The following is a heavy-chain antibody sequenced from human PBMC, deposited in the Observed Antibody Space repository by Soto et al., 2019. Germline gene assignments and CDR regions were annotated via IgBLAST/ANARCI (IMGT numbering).Heavy chain of an antibody. Sequence: SETLSLTCTVSGFSISSYYWSWIRQPPGKGLEWIGYIYYSGSTNYNPSLKSRVTISVDTSKNQFSLKLSSVTAADTAVYYCARLVATTSHFDYWGQGTLVTVS. V-gene: IGHV4-59*08. CDR2: IYYSGST. D-gene: IGHD5-12*01. CDR3: ARLVATTSHFDY. J-gene: IGHJ4*02. CDR1: GFSISSYY.